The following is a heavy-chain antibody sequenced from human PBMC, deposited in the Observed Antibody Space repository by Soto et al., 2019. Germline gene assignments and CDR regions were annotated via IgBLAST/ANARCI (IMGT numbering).Heavy chain of an antibody. CDR3: AKDRDPDGIWTFDS. D-gene: IGHD3-9*01. CDR2: IIGGDGDK. V-gene: IGHV3-23*01. Sequence: EHGGQLVQPGESLRLSCAASGFTFRTFTMNWVRQAPGKGLEWVSGIIGGDGDKFYSDSVKGRFTISRDNSKDMLFLQMSSLRVDYTAVYYCAKDRDPDGIWTFDSWGQGTLVTVSS. CDR1: GFTFRTFT. J-gene: IGHJ5*01.